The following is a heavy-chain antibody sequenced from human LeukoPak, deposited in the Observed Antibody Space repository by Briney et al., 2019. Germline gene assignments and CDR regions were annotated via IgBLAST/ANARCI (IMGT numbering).Heavy chain of an antibody. J-gene: IGHJ4*02. CDR1: GFTFRSYA. CDR2: INGGGDST. CDR3: ARGNYYDSSGYYANFDY. Sequence: GGSLRLSCAASGFTFRSYAMSWVRQAPGKGLEWVSGINGGGDSTYYVDSVKGRFTISRDNSENTLYLQMNSLRAEDTAVYYCARGNYYDSSGYYANFDYWGQGTLVTVSS. V-gene: IGHV3-23*01. D-gene: IGHD3-22*01.